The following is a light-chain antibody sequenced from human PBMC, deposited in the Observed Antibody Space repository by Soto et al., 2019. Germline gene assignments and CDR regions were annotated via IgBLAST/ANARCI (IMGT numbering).Light chain of an antibody. J-gene: IGLJ2*01. CDR2: DVS. CDR3: SSYTSSSTLLV. Sequence: QSALTQPASVSGSPGQSITISCTGTSSDVGGYNYVSWYQQHPGKAPKLMIYDVSNRPSGVSNRFSGSKSGNTASLTISGLRAEDGADYYCSSYTSSSTLLVFGGGTQLTVL. CDR1: SSDVGGYNY. V-gene: IGLV2-14*01.